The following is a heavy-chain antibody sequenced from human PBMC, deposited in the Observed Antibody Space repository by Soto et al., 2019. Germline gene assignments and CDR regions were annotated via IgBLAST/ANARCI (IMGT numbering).Heavy chain of an antibody. Sequence: GESLKISCKASRYSFTSQWIGWVRQRPGKGLEWVGIIFPGDSDTRISPSFQGQVTMSADKSISTAYLQWTSLKASDTAMYYCGSLPVGAYFEYFQHWGQGTVVTVSS. V-gene: IGHV5-51*01. J-gene: IGHJ1*01. CDR2: IFPGDSDT. CDR1: RYSFTSQW. CDR3: GSLPVGAYFEYFQH. D-gene: IGHD1-26*01.